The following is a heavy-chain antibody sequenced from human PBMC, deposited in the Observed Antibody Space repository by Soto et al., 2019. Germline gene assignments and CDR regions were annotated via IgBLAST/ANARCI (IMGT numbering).Heavy chain of an antibody. CDR2: ISYDGSNK. Sequence: QVQLVESGGGVVQPGRSLRLSCAASGFTFSSYGMHWVRQAPGKGLEWVAVISYDGSNKYYADSVKGRFTISRDNSKNTLYLQMNSLSAEDTAVYYCAKDLSRVAAVAGKVFDYWGQGTLVTVSS. D-gene: IGHD6-19*01. V-gene: IGHV3-30*18. CDR1: GFTFSSYG. CDR3: AKDLSRVAAVAGKVFDY. J-gene: IGHJ4*02.